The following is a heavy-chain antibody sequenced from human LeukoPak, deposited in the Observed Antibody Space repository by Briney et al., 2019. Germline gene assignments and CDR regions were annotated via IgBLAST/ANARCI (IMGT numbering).Heavy chain of an antibody. D-gene: IGHD5-12*01. V-gene: IGHV3-23*01. CDR1: GFTFSSYA. CDR3: AKGDIVATYYYYYYMDV. CDR2: ISGSGGST. Sequence: GGSLRLSCAASGFTFSSYAMSWVRQAPGKGLEWVSAISGSGGSTYYADSVKGRFTISRDNSKNTLYLQMNSLRAEDTAVYYCAKGDIVATYYYYYYMDVWGKGTTVTVSS. J-gene: IGHJ6*03.